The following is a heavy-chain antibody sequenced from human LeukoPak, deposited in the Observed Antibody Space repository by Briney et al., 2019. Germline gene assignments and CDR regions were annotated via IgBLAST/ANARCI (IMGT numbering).Heavy chain of an antibody. CDR2: MNPKSGYT. V-gene: IGHV1-8*02. Sequence: ASVKVSCKASGYTFTSYYMHWVRQAPGQGLEWMGWMNPKSGYTGYAQKFQGRVTMTRDTSISTAYMELGSLRSEDTAVYYCARVTGSIDYWGQGTLVTVSS. D-gene: IGHD1-26*01. J-gene: IGHJ4*02. CDR3: ARVTGSIDY. CDR1: GYTFTSYY.